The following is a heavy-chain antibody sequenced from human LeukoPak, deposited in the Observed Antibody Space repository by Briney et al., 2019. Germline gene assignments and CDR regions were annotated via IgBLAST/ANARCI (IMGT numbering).Heavy chain of an antibody. Sequence: ASVKVSCKASGYTFTGYYMHWVRQAPGQGLEWMGWINPNSGGTNYAQKFQGRVTMTRDTSISTAYMELSRLRSDDTAVYYCARPYCSSTSCYYDAFDIWGQGTMVTVSS. J-gene: IGHJ3*02. D-gene: IGHD2-2*01. V-gene: IGHV1-2*02. CDR1: GYTFTGYY. CDR3: ARPYCSSTSCYYDAFDI. CDR2: INPNSGGT.